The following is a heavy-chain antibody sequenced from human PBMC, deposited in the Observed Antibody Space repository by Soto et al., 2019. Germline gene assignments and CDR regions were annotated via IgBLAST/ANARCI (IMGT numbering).Heavy chain of an antibody. CDR2: IIPIFGTA. CDR3: ARVGSQYSSSWPSNEFYYYYGMDV. D-gene: IGHD6-13*01. J-gene: IGHJ6*02. CDR1: GGTFSSYA. Sequence: ASGKVSCKASGGTFSSYAISWVRQAPGQGLEWMGGIIPIFGTANYAQKFQGRVTITADKSTSTAYMELSSLRSEDTAVYYCARVGSQYSSSWPSNEFYYYYGMDVWGQGTTVTVSS. V-gene: IGHV1-69*06.